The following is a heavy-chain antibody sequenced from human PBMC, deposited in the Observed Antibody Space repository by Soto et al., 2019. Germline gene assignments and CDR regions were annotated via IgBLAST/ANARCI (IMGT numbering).Heavy chain of an antibody. V-gene: IGHV1-69*13. D-gene: IGHD4-4*01. CDR2: IIPIFGTA. J-gene: IGHJ3*02. CDR1: GGTLSSYA. CDR3: AREAPVTRRAFDI. Sequence: GASVKVSRKASGGTLSSYASSRVRQATGQGLEWMGGIIPIFGTANYAQKFQGRVTITADESTSTAYMELSSLRSEDTAVYYCAREAPVTRRAFDIWGQGTMVTVSS.